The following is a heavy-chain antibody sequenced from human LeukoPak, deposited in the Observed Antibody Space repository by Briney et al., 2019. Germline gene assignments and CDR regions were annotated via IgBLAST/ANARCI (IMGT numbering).Heavy chain of an antibody. Sequence: SPTLSLTFVISGDSVSINSAAWNWLRQSPARGLEWLGSTYYRSKWSNYSAVSVESRINISPDTSKNKFSLQLNSVTPEDTAVYYCARSSWTYPPDHWGQGTLVTVSS. CDR2: TYYRSKWSN. J-gene: IGHJ4*02. CDR1: GDSVSINSAA. D-gene: IGHD3/OR15-3a*01. V-gene: IGHV6-1*01. CDR3: ARSSWTYPPDH.